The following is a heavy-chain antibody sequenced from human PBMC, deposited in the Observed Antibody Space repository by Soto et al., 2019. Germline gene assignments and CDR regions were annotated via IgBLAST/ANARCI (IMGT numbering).Heavy chain of an antibody. CDR1: GYTFTVYY. D-gene: IGHD4-17*01. CDR2: INPNSGGT. Sequence: ASVKVSCKASGYTFTVYYMHWVRQAPGQGLEWMGWINPNSGGTNYAQKFQGWVTMTRDTSISTAYMELSRLRSDDTAVYCCARVRLEHDYGDYVGGSVYGMDVWGQGTTVTVSS. CDR3: ARVRLEHDYGDYVGGSVYGMDV. J-gene: IGHJ6*02. V-gene: IGHV1-2*04.